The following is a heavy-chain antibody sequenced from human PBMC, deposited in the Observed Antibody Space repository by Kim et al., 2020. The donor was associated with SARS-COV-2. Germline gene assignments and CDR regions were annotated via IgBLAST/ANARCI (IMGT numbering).Heavy chain of an antibody. CDR2: IRSKANSYAT. J-gene: IGHJ3*02. D-gene: IGHD6-13*01. CDR3: TRVPPYSNSWWDAFDI. CDR1: GFTFSDSA. V-gene: IGHV3-73*01. Sequence: GGSLRLSCAASGFTFSDSAMYWVRQASGKGLEWVGRIRSKANSYATAYAASVKGRFTISRDDSKNTAYLQMNSLKAEDTAIYYCTRVPPYSNSWWDAFDIWGQGTMATVSS.